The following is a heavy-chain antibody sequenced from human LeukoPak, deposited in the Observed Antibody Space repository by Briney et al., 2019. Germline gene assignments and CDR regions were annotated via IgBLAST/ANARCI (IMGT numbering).Heavy chain of an antibody. Sequence: ASVRVSCKTSGYTFTGYYMHWVRQAPGQGLEWMGWINPNSGGTNYAQKFQGRVTMTRDTSISTAYMELSRLRSDDTAVYYCARVGATGTTSPFDYWGQGTLVTVSS. V-gene: IGHV1-2*02. CDR1: GYTFTGYY. J-gene: IGHJ4*02. D-gene: IGHD1-1*01. CDR3: ARVGATGTTSPFDY. CDR2: INPNSGGT.